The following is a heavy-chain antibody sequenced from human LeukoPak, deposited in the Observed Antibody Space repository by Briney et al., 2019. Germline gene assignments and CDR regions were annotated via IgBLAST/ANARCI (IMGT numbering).Heavy chain of an antibody. J-gene: IGHJ4*02. CDR1: GYTFTSYD. CDR2: MNPNSGNT. Sequence: ASVTVSCKASGYTFTSYDINWVRQATGQGLEWMGWMNPNSGNTGYAQKFQGRVTMTRNTSISTAYMELSSLRSEDTAVYYCARVQGDYSAGDYWGQGTLVTVSS. V-gene: IGHV1-8*01. CDR3: ARVQGDYSAGDY. D-gene: IGHD4-17*01.